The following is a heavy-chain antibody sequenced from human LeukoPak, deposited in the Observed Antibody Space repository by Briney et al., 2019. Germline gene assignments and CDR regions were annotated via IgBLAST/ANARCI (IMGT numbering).Heavy chain of an antibody. CDR1: GYSISSGYY. CDR3: AREVTRLRQRGYFDL. D-gene: IGHD2-21*02. V-gene: IGHV4-38-2*02. J-gene: IGHJ2*01. CDR2: IYHSGST. Sequence: KPSETLSLTCTVSGYSISSGYYWGWIRQPPGKGLEWIGSIYHSGSTYYNPSLKSRVTISVDTSKNQFSLKLSSVTAADTAVYYCAREVTRLRQRGYFDLWGRGTLVTVSS.